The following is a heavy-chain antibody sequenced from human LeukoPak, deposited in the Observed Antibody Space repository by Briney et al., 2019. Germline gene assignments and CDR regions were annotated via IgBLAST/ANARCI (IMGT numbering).Heavy chain of an antibody. J-gene: IGHJ4*01. CDR1: GFSFSSYG. Sequence: PGGSLRLSCAASGFSFSSYGMHWVRQAPGKGLEWVAVIAYDGSHTYYADSVKGRFTISRDNSKNTLYLQMNSLRPEDTAVYYCAKGPDYYDSSGYLATFDYWGQEPWSPSPQ. V-gene: IGHV3-30*18. CDR3: AKGPDYYDSSGYLATFDY. D-gene: IGHD3-22*01. CDR2: IAYDGSHT.